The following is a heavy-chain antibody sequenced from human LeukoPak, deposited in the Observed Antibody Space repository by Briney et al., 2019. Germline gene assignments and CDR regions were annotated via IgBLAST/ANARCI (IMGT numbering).Heavy chain of an antibody. V-gene: IGHV1-18*01. D-gene: IGHD6-13*01. CDR2: ISAYNGNT. Sequence: ASVTVSCKASGYTFTSYGISWVRQAPGQGLEWMGWISAYNGNTNYAQKLQGRVTMTTDTSTSTAYMELRSLRSDDTAEYYCARWGEAAGSPPRAEESPKNWFDPWGQGTLVTGSS. CDR3: ARWGEAAGSPPRAEESPKNWFDP. J-gene: IGHJ5*02. CDR1: GYTFTSYG.